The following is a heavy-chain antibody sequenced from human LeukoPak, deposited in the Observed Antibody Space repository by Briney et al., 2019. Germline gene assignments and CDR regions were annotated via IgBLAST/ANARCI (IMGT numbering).Heavy chain of an antibody. J-gene: IGHJ6*02. CDR3: ARGFYGMDA. CDR1: GFIFSTYW. CDR2: IQQDGSDK. Sequence: GGSLRLSCAGSGFIFSTYWMNWVRQAPGKGLEWVAKIQQDGSDKYYVDSVKGRFTISRDNAKNSLYLQMDSLRGEDTAIYYCARGFYGMDAWGQGTTVTVSS. V-gene: IGHV3-7*03.